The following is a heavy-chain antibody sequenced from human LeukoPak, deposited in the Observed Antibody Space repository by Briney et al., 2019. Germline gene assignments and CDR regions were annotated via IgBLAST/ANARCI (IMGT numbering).Heavy chain of an antibody. J-gene: IGHJ4*02. CDR1: GFTFSSYV. CDR3: AKLVGAIPTDY. D-gene: IGHD1-26*01. CDR2: IGGSSGST. Sequence: PGGSLRLSCAASGFTFSSYVMSWVRQAPGKGLEWVSTIGGSSGSTHYADSVKGRFTISRDNSKNTLYLQMNSLRAEDTAVYYCAKLVGAIPTDYWGQGTLVTVSS. V-gene: IGHV3-23*01.